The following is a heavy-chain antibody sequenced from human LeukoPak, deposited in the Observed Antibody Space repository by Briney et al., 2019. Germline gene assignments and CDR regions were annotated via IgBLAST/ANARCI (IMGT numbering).Heavy chain of an antibody. J-gene: IGHJ5*02. V-gene: IGHV4-59*01. CDR3: ARYYYGSGPGSWFDP. Sequence: SETLSLTCTVSGGSISGYFWSWIRQTPGEGLQLLGYIFYTGTASYNPSLNSRVTMSVDMSKNQFSLKVNSVTTADTAVYYCARYYYGSGPGSWFDPWGQGTLVTVSS. D-gene: IGHD3-10*01. CDR2: IFYTGTA. CDR1: GGSISGYF.